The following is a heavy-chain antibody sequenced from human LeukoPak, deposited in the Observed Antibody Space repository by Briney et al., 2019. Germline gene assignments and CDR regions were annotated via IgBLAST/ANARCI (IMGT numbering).Heavy chain of an antibody. D-gene: IGHD3-22*01. CDR3: ARGGNSAYYPFDF. J-gene: IGHJ4*02. CDR2: IYYRGNT. V-gene: IGHV4-31*03. Sequence: SQTLSLTCTVSGVSISSGGYCWSWIRQHPGKGLEWIGYIYYRGNTYYNPSLKRRVTMSVDTSKNRFSLKLSSVTAADTAVYFCARGGNSAYYPFDFWGQGTLVTVSS. CDR1: GVSISSGGYC.